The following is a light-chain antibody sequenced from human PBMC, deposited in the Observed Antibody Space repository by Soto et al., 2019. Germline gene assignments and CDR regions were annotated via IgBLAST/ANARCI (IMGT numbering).Light chain of an antibody. CDR3: QQYESFPLT. V-gene: IGKV1-5*03. CDR1: QSINNW. Sequence: DIPMTQSPSTLSASVGDRVTITCRASQSINNWLAGYQQKPGKAPKLFIFKASTLESGVPSRFSGSGSGTEFTLSISSLQPDDFATYFCQQYESFPLTFGQGTKVEIK. CDR2: KAS. J-gene: IGKJ1*01.